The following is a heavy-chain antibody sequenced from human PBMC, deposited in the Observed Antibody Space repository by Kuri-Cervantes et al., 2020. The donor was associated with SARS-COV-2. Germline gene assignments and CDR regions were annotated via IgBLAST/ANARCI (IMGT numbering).Heavy chain of an antibody. CDR2: IIPIFGTA. CDR3: ARDSGDWNPDGFDI. V-gene: IGHV1-69*06. CDR1: GGTFSSYT. Sequence: SVKVSCKASGGTFSSYTISWMRQAPGQGLEWMGGIIPIFGTANYAQKFQGRVTITADKSTSTAYMELSSLRSEDTAVYYCARDSGDWNPDGFDIWGQGTMVTVSS. D-gene: IGHD1-1*01. J-gene: IGHJ3*02.